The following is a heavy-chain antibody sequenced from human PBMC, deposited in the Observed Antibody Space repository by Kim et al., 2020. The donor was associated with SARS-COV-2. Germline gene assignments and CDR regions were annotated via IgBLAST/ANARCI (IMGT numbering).Heavy chain of an antibody. J-gene: IGHJ4*02. CDR2: ISAYNGNT. CDR3: ARLDPVYSGSYYRNFELYFDY. Sequence: ASVKVSCKASGYTFTSYGISWVRQAPGQGLEWMGWISAYNGNTNYAQKLQGRVTMTTDTSTSTAYMELRSLRSDDTAVYYCARLDPVYSGSYYRNFELYFDYWGQGTLVTVSS. D-gene: IGHD1-26*01. V-gene: IGHV1-18*01. CDR1: GYTFTSYG.